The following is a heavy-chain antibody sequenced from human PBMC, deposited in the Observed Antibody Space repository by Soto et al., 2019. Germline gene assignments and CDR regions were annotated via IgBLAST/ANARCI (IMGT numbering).Heavy chain of an antibody. CDR3: ARDTTVITFHALDI. CDR1: GFSFSTYF. Sequence: QVQLVESGGGVVQPGRSLRLSCAASGFSFSTYFMHWARQAPGKGLECVAVMYYDGSTKYYADSVKGRFTISRDNSKNMLYLQMNSLRAEDTAVYYCARDTTVITFHALDIWGQGTTVTVSP. CDR2: MYYDGSTK. V-gene: IGHV3-33*01. J-gene: IGHJ3*02. D-gene: IGHD4-4*01.